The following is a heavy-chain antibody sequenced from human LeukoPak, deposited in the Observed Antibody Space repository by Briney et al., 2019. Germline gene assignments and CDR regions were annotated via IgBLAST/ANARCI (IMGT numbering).Heavy chain of an antibody. Sequence: GGSLRLSCAASGFTFSSYAMHWVRQAPGKGLEWVAVISYDGSNKYYADSVKGRFTISRDNSKNTLYLQMNSLRAEDTAVYYCAKDLYSSSSGGFDYWGQGTLVTVSS. CDR3: AKDLYSSSSGGFDY. CDR1: GFTFSSYA. J-gene: IGHJ4*02. CDR2: ISYDGSNK. V-gene: IGHV3-30-3*01. D-gene: IGHD6-6*01.